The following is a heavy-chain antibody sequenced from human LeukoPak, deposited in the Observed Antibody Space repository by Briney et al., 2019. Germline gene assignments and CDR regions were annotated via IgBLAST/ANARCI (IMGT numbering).Heavy chain of an antibody. CDR2: IYSGGST. D-gene: IGHD3-10*01. J-gene: IGHJ3*02. CDR1: RFTVSINY. V-gene: IGHV3-53*01. Sequence: GGSLRLSCAASRFTVSINYMSSVRQTPGKGLEWVSVIYSGGSTYYADSVKGRFTISRDNSKNTLYLQMNSLRAEDTAVYYCARSGSYYNGNAFDIWGQGTMVTVSS. CDR3: ARSGSYYNGNAFDI.